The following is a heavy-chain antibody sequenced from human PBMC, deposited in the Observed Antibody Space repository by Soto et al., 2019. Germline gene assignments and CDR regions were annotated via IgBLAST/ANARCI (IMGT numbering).Heavy chain of an antibody. CDR3: ARPKGYCSSTSCPRNYYYYGMDV. J-gene: IGHJ6*02. Sequence: QVQLVQSGAEVKKPGSSVKVSCTASGGTFSSYAISWVRQAPGQGLEWMGGIIPIFGTANYAQKFQGRVTITADESTSTAYMELSSLRSEDTAVYYCARPKGYCSSTSCPRNYYYYGMDVWGQGTTVTVSS. CDR2: IIPIFGTA. CDR1: GGTFSSYA. D-gene: IGHD2-2*01. V-gene: IGHV1-69*01.